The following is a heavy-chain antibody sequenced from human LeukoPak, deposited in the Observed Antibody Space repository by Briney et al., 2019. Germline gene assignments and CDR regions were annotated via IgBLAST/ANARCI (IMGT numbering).Heavy chain of an antibody. CDR1: GYTFTSYA. D-gene: IGHD3-9*01. J-gene: IGHJ5*02. CDR3: ARGYDILTGYYVS. Sequence: ASVKVSCKASGYTFTSYAMHWVRQAPGQRLEWMGWINAGNGNTKYSQKFQGRVTITRDTSASTAYMELSSLRSEDTAVYYCARGYDILTGYYVSWGQGTLVTVSS. CDR2: INAGNGNT. V-gene: IGHV1-3*01.